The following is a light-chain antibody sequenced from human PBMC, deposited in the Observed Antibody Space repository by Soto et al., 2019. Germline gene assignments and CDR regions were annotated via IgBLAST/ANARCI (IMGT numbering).Light chain of an antibody. V-gene: IGLV2-14*01. J-gene: IGLJ1*01. CDR2: DVS. CDR3: SSYTSSSTPSYV. CDR1: SSDVGGYNY. Sequence: QSVLTQPASVSGSPGQSITISCTGTSSDVGGYNYVSWYQQHPDKAPKLMIYDVSNRPSGVSNRFSGPKSGNTASLTISGLQAEDEADYYCSSYTSSSTPSYVFGTGTKLTVL.